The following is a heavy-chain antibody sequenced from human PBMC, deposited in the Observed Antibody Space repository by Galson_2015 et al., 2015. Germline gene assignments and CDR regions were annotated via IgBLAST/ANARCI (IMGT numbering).Heavy chain of an antibody. D-gene: IGHD6-19*01. CDR2: INNDGSRT. CDR3: ARGGGIYSSGWSTLDY. V-gene: IGHV3-74*01. CDR1: AFTFSSYW. Sequence: SLRLSCAASAFTFSSYWMHWVRHVPGKGLVWVARINNDGSRTTYADSVKGRFTVSRDNAKDTLYLQMNSLRAEDTALYYCARGGGIYSSGWSTLDYWGQGTLVTVSS. J-gene: IGHJ4*02.